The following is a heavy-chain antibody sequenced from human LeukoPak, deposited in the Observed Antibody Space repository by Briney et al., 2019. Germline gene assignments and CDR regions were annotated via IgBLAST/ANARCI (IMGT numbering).Heavy chain of an antibody. Sequence: AASVKVSCKASGYTFTGYYMHWVRQAPGQGLEWMGWINSTSGYTSSPQKFRGRVTMTRDTSTSTAYMELRSLRSDDTAVYYCASSEVHDWSLIAARLSRTIDYWGQGTLVTVSS. CDR2: INSTSGYT. V-gene: IGHV1-2*02. D-gene: IGHD6-6*01. J-gene: IGHJ4*02. CDR3: ASSEVHDWSLIAARLSRTIDY. CDR1: GYTFTGYY.